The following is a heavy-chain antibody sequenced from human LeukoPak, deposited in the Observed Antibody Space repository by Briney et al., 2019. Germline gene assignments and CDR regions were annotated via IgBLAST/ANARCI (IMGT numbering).Heavy chain of an antibody. V-gene: IGHV3-30*02. D-gene: IGHD2-2*01. Sequence: GGSLRLSCAASGINFRASGMHWVRQAPGKGLEWVTFIQTDGSDKRYAASVAGRFTISRDDSKNTVYLHMNSLRPDDSALYYCAREGGTVVVGRFDYWGQGTLVTVSS. CDR3: AREGGTVVVGRFDY. CDR1: GINFRASG. CDR2: IQTDGSDK. J-gene: IGHJ4*02.